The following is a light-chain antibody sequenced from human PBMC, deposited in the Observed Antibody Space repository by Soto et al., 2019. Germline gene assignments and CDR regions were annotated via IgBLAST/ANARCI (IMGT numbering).Light chain of an antibody. Sequence: EIVMTQSPLSLTVTPGEPASISCKSSQSLQHNNGNTLLDWYMQKPGQSPQLLIYLAARRAPGAPDRCSGSGSGKDFTLRISTVDADDAAIYYCMQALQTPRTFGQGTKLEI. V-gene: IGKV2-28*01. CDR1: QSLQHNNGNTL. CDR2: LAA. J-gene: IGKJ1*01. CDR3: MQALQTPRT.